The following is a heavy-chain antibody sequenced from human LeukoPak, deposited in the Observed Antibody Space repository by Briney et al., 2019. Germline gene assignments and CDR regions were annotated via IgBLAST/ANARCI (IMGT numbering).Heavy chain of an antibody. J-gene: IGHJ4*02. CDR2: IYPGDSAT. D-gene: IGHD3-16*01. V-gene: IGHV5-51*01. CDR3: ARHDQLWAQAGY. CDR1: GYSFTSYW. Sequence: GESLKISCKGSGYSFTSYWIGWVRQMPGKGLEWMGIIYPGDSATRYSPSFQGLVTLSVDKSISTAYLQWSTLKASDTAMYYCARHDQLWAQAGYWGQGTLVTVSS.